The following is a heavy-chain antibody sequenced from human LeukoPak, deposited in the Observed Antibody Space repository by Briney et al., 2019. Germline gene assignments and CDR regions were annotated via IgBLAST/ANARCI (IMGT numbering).Heavy chain of an antibody. CDR2: INHSGAT. CDR1: GGSFSDYY. Sequence: SETLSLTCVVYGGSFSDYYWTWVRQPPGKGLEWIGEINHSGATNYNPSLKSRVTISIHTSNNQFSLKLNSVTDADTAVYYCAIGEGTLAGRRWPYSFYYYVDVWGKGTTVTVSS. D-gene: IGHD6-19*01. J-gene: IGHJ6*03. CDR3: AIGEGTLAGRRWPYSFYYYVDV. V-gene: IGHV4-34*01.